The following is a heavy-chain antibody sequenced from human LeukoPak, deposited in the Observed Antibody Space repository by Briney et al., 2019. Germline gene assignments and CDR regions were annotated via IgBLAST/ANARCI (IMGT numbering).Heavy chain of an antibody. CDR3: ARGGIRIHRWGTYRYAPIDS. J-gene: IGHJ5*01. CDR2: VSGSGGTA. CDR1: GFAFINSA. V-gene: IGHV3-23*01. D-gene: IGHD3-16*02. Sequence: GGLVQPGGSLRLSCAASGFAFINSAMTWIRQAPGKGLEWVSVVSGSGGTASYADSVKGRFTISRDNSKNMLYLQMDSLRADDTAMYYCARGGIRIHRWGTYRYAPIDSWGHGTLVTVSP.